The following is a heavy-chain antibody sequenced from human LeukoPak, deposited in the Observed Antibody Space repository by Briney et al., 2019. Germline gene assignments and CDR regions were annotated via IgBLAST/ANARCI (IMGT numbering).Heavy chain of an antibody. D-gene: IGHD3-10*01. CDR3: ARGSRYYGSGSSFEY. CDR2: IYTSGST. V-gene: IGHV4-61*02. CDR1: GGSLSSGSYY. J-gene: IGHJ4*02. Sequence: SETLSLTCTVSGGSLSSGSYYWSWVRQPAGEGLEWIARIYTSGSTNYNPSLKSRVTISVDTSKNQFSLKLSSVTAADTAVYYCARGSRYYGSGSSFEYWGQGTLVTVSS.